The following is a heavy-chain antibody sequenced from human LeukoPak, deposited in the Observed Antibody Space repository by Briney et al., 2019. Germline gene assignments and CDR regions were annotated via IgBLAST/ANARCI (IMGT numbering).Heavy chain of an antibody. CDR1: GFTLSSYA. CDR3: ATKVYSSSWYAFKNDAFDI. Sequence: GGSLRLSCAASGFTLSSYAMSWTRQAPGKGLEWVSYISSSGSTMYYADSVKGRFTISRDNAKNSLYLQMNSLRAEDTAVYYCATKVYSSSWYAFKNDAFDIWGQGTMVTVSS. D-gene: IGHD6-13*01. J-gene: IGHJ3*02. V-gene: IGHV3-11*01. CDR2: ISSSGSTM.